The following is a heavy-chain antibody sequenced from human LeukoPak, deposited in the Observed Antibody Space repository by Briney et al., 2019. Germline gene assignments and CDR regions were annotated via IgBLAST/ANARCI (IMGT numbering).Heavy chain of an antibody. CDR2: IYDSGST. CDR3: ARSLRPWLQLPGAFDY. D-gene: IGHD5-24*01. V-gene: IGHV4-39*01. Sequence: SETLSLTCTVSGGSIRSSYYYWGWIRQPPGKGLEWIGSIYDSGSTYYNPSLKSRVTISVDTSKNQFSLKLSSVTAADTAVYYCARSLRPWLQLPGAFDYWGQGTLVTVSS. J-gene: IGHJ4*02. CDR1: GGSIRSSYYY.